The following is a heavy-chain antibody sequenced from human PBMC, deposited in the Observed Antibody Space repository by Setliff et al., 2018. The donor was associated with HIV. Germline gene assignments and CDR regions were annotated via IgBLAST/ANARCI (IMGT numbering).Heavy chain of an antibody. CDR2: MYYRGTT. CDR3: VRQGLTMNRGVPAPILYYFDY. Sequence: PSETLSLTCTVSGGSIISSSYYWGRIRQPPGKGLEWIGTMYYRGTTYNNPSLKGRVTFSADTSKNKFSLNLNSVTATDTAVYYCVRQGLTMNRGVPAPILYYFDYWGQ. V-gene: IGHV4-39*01. CDR1: GGSIISSSYY. J-gene: IGHJ4*02. D-gene: IGHD3-10*01.